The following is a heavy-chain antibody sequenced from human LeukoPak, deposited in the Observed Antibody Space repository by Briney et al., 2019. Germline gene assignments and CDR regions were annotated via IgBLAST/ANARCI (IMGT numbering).Heavy chain of an antibody. CDR1: GGSFSGYY. Sequence: SETLSLTCAVYGGSFSGYYWSWIRQPPGKGLEWIGYIYYSGSTNYNPSLKSRVTISVDTSKNQFSLKLSSVTAADTAVYYCARGSSSSVFYYYYGMDVWGQGTTVTVSS. D-gene: IGHD6-6*01. CDR3: ARGSSSSVFYYYYGMDV. CDR2: IYYSGST. V-gene: IGHV4-59*01. J-gene: IGHJ6*02.